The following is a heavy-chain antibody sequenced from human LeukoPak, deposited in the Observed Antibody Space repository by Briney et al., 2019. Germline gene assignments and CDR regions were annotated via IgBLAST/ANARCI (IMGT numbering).Heavy chain of an antibody. CDR3: ARDRPPKDIVVVVAATNVIGWFDP. D-gene: IGHD2-15*01. V-gene: IGHV1-69*04. CDR1: GGTFSSYA. Sequence: ASVKVSCKASGGTFSSYAISWVRQAPGQGLEWMGRIIPILGIANYAQKFQGRVTITADKSTSTAYMELSSLRSEDTAVYYCARDRPPKDIVVVVAATNVIGWFDPWGQGTLVTASS. CDR2: IIPILGIA. J-gene: IGHJ5*02.